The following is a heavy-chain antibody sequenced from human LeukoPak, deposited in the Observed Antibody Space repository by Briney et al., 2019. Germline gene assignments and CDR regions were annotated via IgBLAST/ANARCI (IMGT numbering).Heavy chain of an antibody. V-gene: IGHV3-30*19. CDR3: ARDINLVVVAALPIGDY. J-gene: IGHJ4*02. CDR1: GFTFNSYG. D-gene: IGHD2-15*01. Sequence: GGSLRLSCAASGFTFNSYGMHWVRQAPGKGLEWVAVISYDGSNKYYADSVKGRFTISRDNSKNTLYLQMNSLRAEDTAVYYCARDINLVVVAALPIGDYWGQGALVTVSS. CDR2: ISYDGSNK.